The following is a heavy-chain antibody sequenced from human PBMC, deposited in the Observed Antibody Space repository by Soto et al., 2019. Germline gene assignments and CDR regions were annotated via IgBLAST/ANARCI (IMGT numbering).Heavy chain of an antibody. CDR2: ISSSSSYI. CDR1: GFTFSSYS. CDR3: ARDYYDFWSGYPYYYYYGMDV. J-gene: IGHJ6*02. Sequence: PGGSLRLSCAASGFTFSSYSMNWVRQAPGKGLEWVSSISSSSSYIYYADSVKGRFTISRDNAKNSLHLQMNSLRAEDTAVYYCARDYYDFWSGYPYYYYYGMDVWGQGTTVTVSS. D-gene: IGHD3-3*01. V-gene: IGHV3-21*01.